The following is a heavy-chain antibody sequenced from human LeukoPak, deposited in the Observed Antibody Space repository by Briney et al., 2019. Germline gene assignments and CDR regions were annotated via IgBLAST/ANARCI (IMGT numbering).Heavy chain of an antibody. CDR2: ISSSSSYI. CDR1: GFTFSSYW. Sequence: GGSLRLSCAASGFTFSSYWMSWVRQAPGKGLEWVSSISSSSSYIYYADSVKGRFTISRDNAKNSLYLQMNSLRAEDTAVYYCARDPYGSGMADYWGQGTLVTVSS. CDR3: ARDPYGSGMADY. J-gene: IGHJ4*02. D-gene: IGHD3-10*01. V-gene: IGHV3-21*01.